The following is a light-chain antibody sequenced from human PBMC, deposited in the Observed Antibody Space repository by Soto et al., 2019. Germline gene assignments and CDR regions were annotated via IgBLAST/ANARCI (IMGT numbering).Light chain of an antibody. CDR1: QSVSSD. J-gene: IGKJ2*01. CDR2: DAS. Sequence: EIVLTQSPATLSLSPGERATLSCRSSQSVSSDLAWYQQKPGQAPRLLIYDASNRATGIPARFSGSGSGTDFTLTISSLEPEDFAVYYCQQRRDWPPVYTFGQGTKLEIK. CDR3: QQRRDWPPVYT. V-gene: IGKV3-11*01.